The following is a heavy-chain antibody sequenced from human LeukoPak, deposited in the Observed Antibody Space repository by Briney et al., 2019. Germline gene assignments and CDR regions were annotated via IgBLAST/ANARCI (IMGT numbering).Heavy chain of an antibody. CDR1: GITFSSYW. V-gene: IGHV3-23*01. CDR3: AKPVSRGYSYDNFDY. CDR2: ISGSGGST. D-gene: IGHD5-18*01. Sequence: GGSLRLSCAASGITFSSYWMSWVRQAPGKGLEWFSVISGSGGSTYYADSVKGRFTISRDNSKNTLYLQMNSLRAEDTAVYYCAKPVSRGYSYDNFDYWGQGTLVTVSS. J-gene: IGHJ4*02.